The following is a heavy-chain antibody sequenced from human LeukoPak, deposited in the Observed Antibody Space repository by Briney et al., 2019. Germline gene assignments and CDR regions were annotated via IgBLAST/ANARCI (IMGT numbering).Heavy chain of an antibody. CDR3: ARLYYMDV. J-gene: IGHJ6*03. Sequence: SETLSLTCTVSGGSISSYYWSWIRQPPGRGLEWIGYIYTSGSTNYNPSLKSRVTISVDTSKNQFSLKLSSVTAADTAVYYCARLYYMDVWGKGTTVTVSS. CDR2: IYTSGST. V-gene: IGHV4-4*09. CDR1: GGSISSYY.